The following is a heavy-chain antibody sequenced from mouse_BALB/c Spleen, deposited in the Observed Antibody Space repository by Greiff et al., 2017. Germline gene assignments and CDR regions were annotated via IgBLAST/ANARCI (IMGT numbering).Heavy chain of an antibody. D-gene: IGHD1-1*01. CDR1: GFTFTDYY. CDR3: ARDITTGYFDY. V-gene: IGHV7-3*02. CDR2: IRNKANGYTT. Sequence: DVMLVESGGGLVQPGGSLRLSCATSGFTFTDYYMSWVRQPPGKALEWLGFIRNKANGYTTEYSASVKGRFTISRDNSQSILYLQMNTLRAEDSATYYCARDITTGYFDYWGQGTTLTVSS. J-gene: IGHJ2*01.